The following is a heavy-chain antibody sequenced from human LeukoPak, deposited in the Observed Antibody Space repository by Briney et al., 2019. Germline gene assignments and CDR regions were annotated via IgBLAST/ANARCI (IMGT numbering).Heavy chain of an antibody. D-gene: IGHD1-7*01. J-gene: IGHJ4*02. CDR2: VSGSGGST. Sequence: GGSLRLSCAASGFTFSDYYMSWIRQAPGKGLEWVSAVSGSGGSTYYADSVKGRFTISRDNSKNTLYLQMNSLRAEDTAIYFCARNDLANWNYGVDSWGQGTLVTVSS. CDR1: GFTFSDYY. V-gene: IGHV3-23*01. CDR3: ARNDLANWNYGVDS.